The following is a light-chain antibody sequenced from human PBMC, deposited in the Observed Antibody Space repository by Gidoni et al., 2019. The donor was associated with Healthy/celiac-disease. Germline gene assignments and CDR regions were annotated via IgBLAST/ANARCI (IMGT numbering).Light chain of an antibody. V-gene: IGKV1-5*03. Sequence: IQMTQSPSTLSASVGDRVTITCRASQSISSWLAWYQQKPGKAPKLLIYKASSLESGVPSRFSGSGSGTEFTLNISSLQPDDFATYYCQQYNSYSKYTFGQGTKLEIK. CDR2: KAS. CDR1: QSISSW. CDR3: QQYNSYSKYT. J-gene: IGKJ2*01.